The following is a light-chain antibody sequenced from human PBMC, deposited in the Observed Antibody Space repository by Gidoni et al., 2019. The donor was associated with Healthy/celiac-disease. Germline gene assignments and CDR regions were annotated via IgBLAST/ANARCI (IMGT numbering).Light chain of an antibody. CDR2: LGS. CDR1: QSLLHSNGYNY. CDR3: MQALQTPGT. J-gene: IGKJ1*01. V-gene: IGKV2-28*01. Sequence: DIVMPQSPLSLPVTPGEPASISCRSSQSLLHSNGYNYLDWYLQKPGQSPQLLNYLGSNRASGVTDRFSGSGSGTEFTLKISRVEAEDVGVYYCMQALQTPGTVGQGTKVEIK.